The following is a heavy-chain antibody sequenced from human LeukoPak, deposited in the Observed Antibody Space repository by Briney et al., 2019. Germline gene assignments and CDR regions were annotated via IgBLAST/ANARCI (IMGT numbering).Heavy chain of an antibody. CDR1: GGSVSSGSYY. CDR3: ARDPYSGFDY. J-gene: IGHJ4*02. Sequence: KTSETLSLTCTVSGGSVSSGSYYWSWIRQPPGKGLEWIGYIYHSGSTNYNPSLKSRVTISVDTSKNQFSLKLSSVTAADTAVYYCARDPYSGFDYWGQGTLATLSS. CDR2: IYHSGST. D-gene: IGHD4-23*01. V-gene: IGHV4-61*01.